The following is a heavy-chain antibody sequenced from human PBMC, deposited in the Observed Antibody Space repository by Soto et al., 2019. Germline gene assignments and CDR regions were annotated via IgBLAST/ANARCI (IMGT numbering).Heavy chain of an antibody. CDR2: INHSGSP. V-gene: IGHV4-34*01. CDR1: GGSFSGYY. J-gene: IGHJ4*02. D-gene: IGHD1-1*01. Sequence: SETLSLTCAVYGGSFSGYYWSWLRQPPGEGLEWIGEINHSGSPNYNPSLKSRVTISVDTSKNQFSLKMTSVTAADTAVYYCATANWRHHYFDHWGQGTLVNVSS. CDR3: ATANWRHHYFDH.